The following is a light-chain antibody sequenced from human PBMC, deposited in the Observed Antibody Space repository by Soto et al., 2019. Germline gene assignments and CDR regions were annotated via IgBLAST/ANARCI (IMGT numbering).Light chain of an antibody. V-gene: IGLV1-44*01. CDR3: AVWDDSLTGLV. CDR1: ISNIAGNT. Sequence: QSVLIQPPSESGTPGQRVTIYCSGSISNIAGNTVSWSRQVPGTAPKLLIYHNDERPSGVPDRISGSKSGTSASLAISGLPSDDEASYYCAVWDDSLTGLVFGGGAKLTVL. J-gene: IGLJ3*02. CDR2: HND.